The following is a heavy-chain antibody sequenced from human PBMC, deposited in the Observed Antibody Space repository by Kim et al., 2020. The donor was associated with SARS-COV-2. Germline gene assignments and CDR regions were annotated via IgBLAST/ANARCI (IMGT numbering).Heavy chain of an antibody. CDR2: IKSKTDGGTT. CDR1: GFTFSNAW. CDR3: TTDRSGWYKQPPTDY. Sequence: GGSLRLSCAASGFTFSNAWMSWVRQAPGKGLEWVGRIKSKTDGGTTDYAAPVKGRFTISRDDSKNTLYLQMNSLKTEDTAVYYCTTDRSGWYKQPPTDYWGQGTLVTVSS. J-gene: IGHJ4*02. V-gene: IGHV3-15*01. D-gene: IGHD6-19*01.